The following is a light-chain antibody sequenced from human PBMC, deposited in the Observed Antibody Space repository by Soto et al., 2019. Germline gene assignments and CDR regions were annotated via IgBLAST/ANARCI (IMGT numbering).Light chain of an antibody. V-gene: IGLV2-11*01. CDR3: CSYAGSYTVV. CDR2: DVS. J-gene: IGLJ2*01. CDR1: SSDVGGYNY. Sequence: QYVLTQPRSVSGSPGQSVTISCTGTSSDVGGYNYVSWYQQHPGKAPKLMIYDVSKRPSWVPDRFSGSKSGNTASLTISGLQAEDEADYYCCSYAGSYTVVFGGGPQLTVL.